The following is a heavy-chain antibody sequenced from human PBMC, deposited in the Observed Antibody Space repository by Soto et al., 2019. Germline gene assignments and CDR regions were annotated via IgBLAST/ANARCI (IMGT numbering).Heavy chain of an antibody. V-gene: IGHV4-30-4*01. CDR2: IYYSGST. J-gene: IGHJ5*02. CDR3: ARRGVFGGQRNWFDP. D-gene: IGHD3-16*01. CDR1: GGSISSGDYY. Sequence: SETLSLTCTVSGGSISSGDYYWSWIRQPPGKGLEWIGYIYYSGSTYYNPSLKSRVTISLDTSKNQFSLKLSSVTAADTAVYYCARRGVFGGQRNWFDPWGQGTLVTVSS.